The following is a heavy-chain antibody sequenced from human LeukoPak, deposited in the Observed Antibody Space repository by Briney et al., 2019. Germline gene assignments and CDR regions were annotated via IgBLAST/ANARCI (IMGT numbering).Heavy chain of an antibody. CDR2: IKQDGSEK. CDR1: GFTFSSYW. CDR3: AGRARRGYSGYDSDY. V-gene: IGHV3-7*01. Sequence: GGSLRLSCAASGFTFSSYWMSWVRQAPGKGLEWVANIKQDGSEKYYVDSVKGRFTISRDNAKNSLYLQMNSLGAEDTAVYYCAGRARRGYSGYDSDYWGQGTLVTVSS. J-gene: IGHJ4*02. D-gene: IGHD5-12*01.